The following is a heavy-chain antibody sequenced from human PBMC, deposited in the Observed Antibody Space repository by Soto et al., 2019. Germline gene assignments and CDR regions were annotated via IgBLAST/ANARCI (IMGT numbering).Heavy chain of an antibody. D-gene: IGHD4-17*01. V-gene: IGHV6-1*01. Sequence: SQTLALTCAIYRDSVSSNSAAWNWIRQSPSRGLEWLGRTYYRSKWYNDYAVSVKSRITINPDTSKNQFSLQLNSVTPEDTAVYYCARDHDYGDENGPFDYWGQGTLVTVS. J-gene: IGHJ4*02. CDR2: TYYRSKWYN. CDR3: ARDHDYGDENGPFDY. CDR1: RDSVSSNSAA.